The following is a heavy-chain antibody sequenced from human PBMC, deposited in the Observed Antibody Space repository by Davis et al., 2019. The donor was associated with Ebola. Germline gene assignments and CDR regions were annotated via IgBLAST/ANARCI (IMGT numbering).Heavy chain of an antibody. CDR2: ISAYNGNT. V-gene: IGHV1-18*01. D-gene: IGHD3-9*01. CDR1: GYTFTSYG. J-gene: IGHJ4*02. Sequence: ASVKVSCKASGYTFTSYGISWVRQAPGQGLEWMGWISAYNGNTNYAQKLQGRVTMTTDTSTSTAYMELRSLRSDDTAVYYCARVSYDILTGYYLEVYRAFDYWGQGTLVTVSS. CDR3: ARVSYDILTGYYLEVYRAFDY.